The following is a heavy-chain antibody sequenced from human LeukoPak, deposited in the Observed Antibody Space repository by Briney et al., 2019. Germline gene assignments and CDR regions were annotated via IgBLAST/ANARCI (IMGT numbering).Heavy chain of an antibody. CDR2: IDWDDDK. V-gene: IGHV2-70*04. J-gene: IGHJ4*02. D-gene: IGHD4-17*01. CDR1: GFSLSTSGMR. Sequence: SGPTLVNPTQTLTLTCTFSGFSLSTSGMRVSWIRQPPGKALEWLARIDWDDDKFYSTPLKTRLTISKDTSKNQVVLTMTNMDPVDTATYYCARTPHNTDYGDYAVFDYWGQGTLVTVSS. CDR3: ARTPHNTDYGDYAVFDY.